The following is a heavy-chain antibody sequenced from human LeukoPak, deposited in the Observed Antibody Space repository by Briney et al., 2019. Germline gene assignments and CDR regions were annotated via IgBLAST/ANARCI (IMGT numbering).Heavy chain of an antibody. Sequence: ASVKVSCKASGYTFTSYDINWVRQATGQGLEWMGWMNPNSGNTGYAQKFQGRVTITRNTSISTAYMELSSLRAEDTAVYYCAKATMVRGVTYFDYWGQGTLVTVSS. V-gene: IGHV1-8*03. D-gene: IGHD3-10*01. CDR3: AKATMVRGVTYFDY. CDR1: GYTFTSYD. CDR2: MNPNSGNT. J-gene: IGHJ4*02.